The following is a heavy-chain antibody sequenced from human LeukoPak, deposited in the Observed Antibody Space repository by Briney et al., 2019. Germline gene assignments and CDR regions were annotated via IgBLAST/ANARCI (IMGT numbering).Heavy chain of an antibody. CDR2: IYYSGST. CDR3: ARGRWPYYFDY. D-gene: IGHD1-26*01. J-gene: IGHJ4*02. Sequence: SETLSLTCTVSGGPISSNYWSWIRQPPGKGLEWIGYIYYSGSTNYNPSLKSRVTISVDTSKNQFSLKLSSVTAADTAVYYCARGRWPYYFDYWGQGTLVTVSS. CDR1: GGPISSNY. V-gene: IGHV4-59*08.